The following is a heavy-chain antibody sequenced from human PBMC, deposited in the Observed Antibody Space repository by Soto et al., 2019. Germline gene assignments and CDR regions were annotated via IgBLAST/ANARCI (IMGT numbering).Heavy chain of an antibody. CDR1: GGSFSGYY. D-gene: IGHD5-12*01. V-gene: IGHV4-34*01. CDR3: ARGGYSGYVPEAYFDY. Sequence: QVQLQQWGAGLLKPSETLSLTCAVYGGSFSGYYWSWIRQPPGKGLEWIGEINHSGSTNYNPSLKSRVTISVDTSKNQFSLKLSSVTAADTAVYYCARGGYSGYVPEAYFDYWGQGTLVTVSS. CDR2: INHSGST. J-gene: IGHJ4*02.